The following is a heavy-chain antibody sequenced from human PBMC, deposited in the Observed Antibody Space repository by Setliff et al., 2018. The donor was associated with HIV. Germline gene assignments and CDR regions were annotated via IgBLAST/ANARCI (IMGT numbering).Heavy chain of an antibody. CDR3: AREDMSHWSGFLYESSWFDT. J-gene: IGHJ5*02. CDR2: TYTNGRL. CDR1: GASITSGSFY. D-gene: IGHD3-3*01. Sequence: SETLSLTCSVSGASITSGSFYWTWIRKPAGKGLEWIGHTYTNGRLNYNPSLQSRVAISMDTSRNQFSLRLSSVTAADTAVYFCAREDMSHWSGFLYESSWFDTWAGESWSPSPQ. V-gene: IGHV4-61*09.